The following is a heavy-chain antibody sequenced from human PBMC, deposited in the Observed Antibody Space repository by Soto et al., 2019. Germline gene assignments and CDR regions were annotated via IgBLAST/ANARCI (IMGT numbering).Heavy chain of an antibody. CDR2: IIPIFGTA. J-gene: IGHJ6*02. CDR3: ASWVKRGNVLRFLEWLGYGMDV. V-gene: IGHV1-69*01. CDR1: GGTFSSYA. Sequence: QVQLVQSGAEVKKPGSSVKVSCKASGGTFSSYAISWVRQAPGQGLEWMGGIIPIFGTANYAQKFQGRVTITADESTSIAYMELSSLRSEDTAVYYCASWVKRGNVLRFLEWLGYGMDVWGQGTTVTVSS. D-gene: IGHD3-3*01.